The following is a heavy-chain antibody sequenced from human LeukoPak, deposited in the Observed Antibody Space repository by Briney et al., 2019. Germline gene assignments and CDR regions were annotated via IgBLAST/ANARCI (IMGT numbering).Heavy chain of an antibody. D-gene: IGHD6-19*01. CDR3: ARRTPYSSGPFDY. Sequence: GGSLRLSCAASGFTVSSNYMTWVRQAPGKGLEYVSVIYSGGSTYYADSVKGRFTISRDNSKNTLYLQMNNLRAEDTAVYYCARRTPYSSGPFDYWGQGTLVTVSS. CDR1: GFTVSSNY. V-gene: IGHV3-66*01. CDR2: IYSGGST. J-gene: IGHJ4*02.